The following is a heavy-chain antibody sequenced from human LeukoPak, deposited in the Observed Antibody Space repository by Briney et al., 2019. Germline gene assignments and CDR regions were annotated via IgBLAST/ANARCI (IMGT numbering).Heavy chain of an antibody. CDR1: GGTFSSYA. V-gene: IGHV1-69*05. CDR2: IIPIFGTA. D-gene: IGHD1-26*01. CDR3: ARGRGKVGATKLGYYHYYMDV. Sequence: SVKVSCKASGGTFSSYAISWVRQAPGQGLEWMGGIIPIFGTANYAQKFQGRVTITTDESTSTAYMELSSLRSEDTAVYYCARGRGKVGATKLGYYHYYMDVWGKGTTVTVSS. J-gene: IGHJ6*03.